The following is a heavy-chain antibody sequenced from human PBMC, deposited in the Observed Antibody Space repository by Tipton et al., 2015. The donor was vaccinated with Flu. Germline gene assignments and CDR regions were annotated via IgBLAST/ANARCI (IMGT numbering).Heavy chain of an antibody. CDR2: INPKDNDT. D-gene: IGHD5-24*01. Sequence: QVQLVQSGAELKKPGASVKVSCKGSGYTFIAHYMHWVRQAPGQGLEWMGWINPKDNDTRYPEKFQGRVSVTRDTSISTVYMELSRLSSDDTAVYYCARDGAGYTGAFDMGGQGTMVTVSS. V-gene: IGHV1-2*02. CDR3: ARDGAGYTGAFDM. CDR1: GYTFIAHY. J-gene: IGHJ3*02.